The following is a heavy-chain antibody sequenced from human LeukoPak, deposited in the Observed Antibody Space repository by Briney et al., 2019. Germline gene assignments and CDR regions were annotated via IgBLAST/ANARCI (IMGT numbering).Heavy chain of an antibody. J-gene: IGHJ4*02. Sequence: PGGSLRLSCAASGFAFSSYWMSWVRQAPGKGLEWVANIKQDGSEKYYVDSVKGRFTISRDNAKNLLYLQMNSLRAEDTAVYYCARDVNVLRYFDWLSPVDYWGQGTLVTVSS. CDR2: IKQDGSEK. CDR3: ARDVNVLRYFDWLSPVDY. CDR1: GFAFSSYW. D-gene: IGHD3-9*01. V-gene: IGHV3-7*01.